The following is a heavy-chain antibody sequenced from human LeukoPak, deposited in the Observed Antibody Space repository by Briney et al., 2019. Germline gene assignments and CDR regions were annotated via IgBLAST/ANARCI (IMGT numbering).Heavy chain of an antibody. D-gene: IGHD6-19*01. V-gene: IGHV1-46*04. CDR3: ARVGHSSGSL. Sequence: ASVKVSCKASGYIFTSYYIHWVRQAPGQGLEWMGIINPSGGTTNYAQKLQGRVTMTSDTSTSTVYMELSSLRSEDTAVYYCARVGHSSGSLWGQGTLVTVSS. CDR1: GYIFTSYY. J-gene: IGHJ4*02. CDR2: INPSGGTT.